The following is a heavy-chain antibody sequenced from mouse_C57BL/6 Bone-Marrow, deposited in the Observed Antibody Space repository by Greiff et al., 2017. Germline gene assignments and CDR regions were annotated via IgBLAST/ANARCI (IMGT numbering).Heavy chain of an antibody. CDR3: TTRTTVGNYFDY. D-gene: IGHD1-1*01. Sequence: VQLQQSGAELVRPGASVKLSCTASGFNIKDDYMHWVKQRPEQGLEWIGWIDPENGDTEYASKFQGKATITADTSSNTAYLQLSSLTSEDTAVYYCTTRTTVGNYFDYWGQGTTLTVSS. CDR1: GFNIKDDY. J-gene: IGHJ2*01. V-gene: IGHV14-4*01. CDR2: IDPENGDT.